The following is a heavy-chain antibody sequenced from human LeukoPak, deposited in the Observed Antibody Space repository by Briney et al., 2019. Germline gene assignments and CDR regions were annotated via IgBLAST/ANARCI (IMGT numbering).Heavy chain of an antibody. Sequence: ASVKLSCNASGYTFTSYGISWVRHAPGQGLERMGRISIHSGQTNYVQKFQDRVTMTTDTSTSTAYMELRSLGSGDTAVYYCAREGYYYHTSNGDDHWGQGTLVTVSS. CDR3: AREGYYYHTSNGDDH. D-gene: IGHD3-22*01. J-gene: IGHJ5*02. V-gene: IGHV1-18*01. CDR1: GYTFTSYG. CDR2: ISIHSGQT.